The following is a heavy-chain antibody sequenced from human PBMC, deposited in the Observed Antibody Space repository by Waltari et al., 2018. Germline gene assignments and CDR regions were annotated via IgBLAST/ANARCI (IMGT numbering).Heavy chain of an antibody. J-gene: IGHJ5*02. Sequence: QVHLVQSGAEVNKPGASVKLSCKGSGYTFTTYAVHWVRQAPGQRLEWLGWINAGNGDSKYSQKFQGRVTITRDTSASTAYMEVSSLRSEDTAIYYCARGYYDTLTGDSRTWFGPWGQGTLVTVSS. CDR3: ARGYYDTLTGDSRTWFGP. V-gene: IGHV1-3*01. D-gene: IGHD3-9*01. CDR1: GYTFTTYA. CDR2: INAGNGDS.